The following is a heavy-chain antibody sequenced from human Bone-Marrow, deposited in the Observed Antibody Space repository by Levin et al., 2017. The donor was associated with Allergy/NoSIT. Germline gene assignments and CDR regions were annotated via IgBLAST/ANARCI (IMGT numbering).Heavy chain of an antibody. CDR3: ARHYTLDV. CDR2: IYPGDPDT. J-gene: IGHJ6*02. Sequence: ASVKVSCKGSGYTFITYYIAWVRQMPGKGLEWVGIIYPGDPDTRYSPSFRGQVTISADKSISTAYLQWDSLKASDTATYYCARHYTLDVWGQGTTVTVSS. V-gene: IGHV5-51*01. CDR1: GYTFITYY.